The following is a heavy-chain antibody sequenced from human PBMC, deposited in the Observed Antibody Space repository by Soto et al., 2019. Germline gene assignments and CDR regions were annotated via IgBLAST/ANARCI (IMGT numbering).Heavy chain of an antibody. D-gene: IGHD3-3*01. V-gene: IGHV4-34*01. CDR1: GGSFSGYY. CDR2: INHSGST. J-gene: IGHJ5*02. Sequence: SETLSLTCAVYGGSFSGYYWSWIRQPPGKGLEWIGEINHSGSTNYNPSLKSRVTISVDTSKNQFSLKLSSVTAADTAVYYCARGIKVFGTSSNWFDPWGQGTLVTVSS. CDR3: ARGIKVFGTSSNWFDP.